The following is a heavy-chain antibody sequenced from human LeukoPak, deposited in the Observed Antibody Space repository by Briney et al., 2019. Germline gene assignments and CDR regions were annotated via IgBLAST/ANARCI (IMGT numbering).Heavy chain of an antibody. CDR1: GGSISSSRYY. J-gene: IGHJ4*02. CDR2: IYYSGTT. D-gene: IGHD1-20*01. CDR3: ARQDNYYFDY. Sequence: KPSETLSLTCTGSGGSISSSRYYWGWIRQPPGKGLEWIGSIYYSGTTYYNPSLKSRVTISVDMSKNQFSLKLSSVTAADTAVYYCARQDNYYFDYWGQGNLVTVSS. V-gene: IGHV4-39*01.